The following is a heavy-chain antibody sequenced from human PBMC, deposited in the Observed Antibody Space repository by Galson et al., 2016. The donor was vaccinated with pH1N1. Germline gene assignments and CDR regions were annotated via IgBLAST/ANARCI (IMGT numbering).Heavy chain of an antibody. Sequence: SGYTFDMFGISWVRQAPGQGLQWMGWINPYDGNTNYAQKFQGRVTLTTDTSTSTAYLELRSLRSDDTAVYYCARDTKIEGVTTDWFDPWGQGTLVTVSS. CDR3: ARDTKIEGVTTDWFDP. J-gene: IGHJ5*02. CDR2: INPYDGNT. D-gene: IGHD3-16*01. CDR1: GYTFDMFG. V-gene: IGHV1-18*01.